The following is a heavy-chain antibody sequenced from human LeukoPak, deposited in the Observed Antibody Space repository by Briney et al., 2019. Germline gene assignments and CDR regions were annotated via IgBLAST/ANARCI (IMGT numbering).Heavy chain of an antibody. CDR2: IHYSGST. J-gene: IGHJ5*02. Sequence: SETLSLTCTVSGGSISNYYWSWIRQPPGKGLELIGYIHYSGSTYYNPSLKSRVTISVDMSKNQFSLKLTSVTAADTAVYYCARKGEHYYDSGKLWPAWFDLWGQGTLVTVSS. CDR1: GGSISNYY. D-gene: IGHD3-10*01. V-gene: IGHV4-59*01. CDR3: ARKGEHYYDSGKLWPAWFDL.